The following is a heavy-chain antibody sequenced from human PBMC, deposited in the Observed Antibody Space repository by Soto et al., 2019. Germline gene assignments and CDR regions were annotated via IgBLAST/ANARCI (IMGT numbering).Heavy chain of an antibody. CDR2: IIPIFGTA. CDR1: GGTFSSYA. Sequence: SVKVSCKASGGTFSSYAISWVRQAPGQGLEWMGGIIPIFGTANYAQKFQGGVTITADESTSTAYMELSSLRSEDTAVYYCARGEPYSGYDIPHYYYYGMDVWGQGTTVTVSS. V-gene: IGHV1-69*13. D-gene: IGHD5-12*01. J-gene: IGHJ6*02. CDR3: ARGEPYSGYDIPHYYYYGMDV.